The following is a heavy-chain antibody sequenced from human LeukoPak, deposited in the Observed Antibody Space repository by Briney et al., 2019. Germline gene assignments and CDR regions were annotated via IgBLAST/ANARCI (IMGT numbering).Heavy chain of an antibody. V-gene: IGHV3-23*01. CDR2: ISGSGGST. Sequence: GGSLRLSCAASGFTFSSYAMSWVRQAPGKGLEWVSAISGSGGSTYYADSVKGRFTISRDNSKNTLYQMNSLRAEDTAVYCARDRAAMVQRALDYWGQGTLVTVSS. D-gene: IGHD5-18*01. J-gene: IGHJ4*02. CDR3: ARDRAAMVQRALDY. CDR1: GFTFSSYA.